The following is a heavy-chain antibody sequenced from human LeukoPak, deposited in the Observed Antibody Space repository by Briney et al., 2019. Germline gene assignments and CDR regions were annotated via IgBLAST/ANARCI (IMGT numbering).Heavy chain of an antibody. J-gene: IGHJ4*02. CDR1: GGSSSGYY. V-gene: IGHV4-34*01. CDR2: IYYSGST. CDR3: ARGTYYDFWNGYYAFDY. Sequence: PSETLSLTCAVYGGSSSGYYWSWIRQPPGKGLEWIGSIYYSGSTYNNPSIKSRVLKSRVTISVDTSKNQFSLELNSVTAADTAVYYCARGTYYDFWNGYYAFDYWGQGTLVTISS. D-gene: IGHD3-3*01.